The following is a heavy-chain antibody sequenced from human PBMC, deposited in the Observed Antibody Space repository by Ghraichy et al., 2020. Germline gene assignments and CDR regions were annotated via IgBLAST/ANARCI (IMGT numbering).Heavy chain of an antibody. J-gene: IGHJ4*02. CDR3: ARGRGSGFSGGDY. D-gene: IGHD3-22*01. Sequence: ASVKVSCKASGYTFTSYYINWLRQATGQGLEWMGWMNPYSGNTDYAQNFQGRVTMTRNTSISTAYMGLSSLRSEDTAVYYCARGRGSGFSGGDYWGQGTLVTVSS. CDR1: GYTFTSYY. CDR2: MNPYSGNT. V-gene: IGHV1-8*02.